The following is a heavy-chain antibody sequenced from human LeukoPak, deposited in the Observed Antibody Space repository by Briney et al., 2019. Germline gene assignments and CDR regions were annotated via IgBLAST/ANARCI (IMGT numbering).Heavy chain of an antibody. CDR1: GFTFSSYW. CDR3: AKDIVGGGDDY. J-gene: IGHJ4*02. V-gene: IGHV3-74*01. D-gene: IGHD2-21*02. CDR2: INSDGSST. Sequence: GGSLRLSCAASGFTFSSYWMHWVRQAPGKWLVWVSRINSDGSSTSYADSVKGRFTISRDNSKSTLSLQMNSLRVEDTAVYYCAKDIVGGGDDYWGQGTLVIVSS.